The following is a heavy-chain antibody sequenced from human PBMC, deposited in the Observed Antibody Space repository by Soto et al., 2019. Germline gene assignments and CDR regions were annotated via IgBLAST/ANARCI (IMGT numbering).Heavy chain of an antibody. CDR3: ARDLGYQTLDY. CDR1: GLTFSSSW. V-gene: IGHV3-7*01. CDR2: IKEDGSEE. D-gene: IGHD6-25*01. Sequence: EVQLVESGGGLVQPGGSLRLSCAASGLTFSSSWMSWARQAPGKGLQWVANIKEDGSEEYYLDSVKGRFTISRDNAKNSLYLQMNSLTADDTAVFYCARDLGYQTLDYWGQGTRVTVSS. J-gene: IGHJ4*02.